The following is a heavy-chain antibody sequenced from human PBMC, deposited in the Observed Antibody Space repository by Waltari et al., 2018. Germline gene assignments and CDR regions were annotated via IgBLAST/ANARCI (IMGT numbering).Heavy chain of an antibody. Sequence: VQLVESGGGLVQPGGCLRLHCEASGFHFSSYWMHWVRLVPGKGLVWVSAITSDGSRTRYADSVKGRFTISRDNAYNTLYLQMNSLRAEDTAVYYCATHRPGGYGMDVWGHGTTVTVSS. V-gene: IGHV3-74*01. CDR1: GFHFSSYW. CDR2: ITSDGSRT. D-gene: IGHD2-15*01. CDR3: ATHRPGGYGMDV. J-gene: IGHJ6*02.